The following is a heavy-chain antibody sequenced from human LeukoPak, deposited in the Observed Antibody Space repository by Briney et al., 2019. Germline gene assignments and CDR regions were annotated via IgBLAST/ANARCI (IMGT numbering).Heavy chain of an antibody. CDR2: IIPMFGTA. CDR3: ARVTIDYDSSGYYYYNYFDY. V-gene: IGHV1-69*13. J-gene: IGHJ4*02. Sequence: SAKVSCKASGGTFSSYAISWVRQAPGQGLEWMGGIIPMFGTADYAQKFQGRVTITADESTSTAYMEVSSLGSEDTAVYYCARVTIDYDSSGYYYYNYFDYWGQGTLVAVSS. D-gene: IGHD3-22*01. CDR1: GGTFSSYA.